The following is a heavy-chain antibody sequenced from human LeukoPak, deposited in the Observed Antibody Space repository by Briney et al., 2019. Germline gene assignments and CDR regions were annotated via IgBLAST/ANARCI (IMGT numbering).Heavy chain of an antibody. CDR3: ARGGPVQLEPRLEIIYYYYYGMDV. J-gene: IGHJ6*02. Sequence: PGGSLRLSCAASGFTFSSYGMQWVRQAPGKGLEWVAVIWYDGSNKYYADSVKGRFTISRDNSKNTLYLQMNSLRAEDTAVYYCARGGPVQLEPRLEIIYYYYYGMDVWGQGTTVTVSS. D-gene: IGHD1-1*01. V-gene: IGHV3-33*08. CDR1: GFTFSSYG. CDR2: IWYDGSNK.